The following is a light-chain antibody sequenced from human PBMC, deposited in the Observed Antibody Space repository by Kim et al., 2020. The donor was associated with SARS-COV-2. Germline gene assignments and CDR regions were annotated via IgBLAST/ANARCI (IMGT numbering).Light chain of an antibody. CDR3: QQYDSSSRWT. J-gene: IGKJ1*01. Sequence: PGGRATLSCRASQSVSGTYLAWYQQKPGQAPRLLIYGASSRATGIPDRFSGSGSGTDFTLTINRLEPEDFAVYYCQQYDSSSRWTFGQGTKVDIK. CDR2: GAS. V-gene: IGKV3-20*01. CDR1: QSVSGTY.